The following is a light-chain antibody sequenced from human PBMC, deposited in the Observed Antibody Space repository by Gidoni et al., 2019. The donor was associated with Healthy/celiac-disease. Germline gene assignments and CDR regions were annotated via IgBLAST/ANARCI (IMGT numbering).Light chain of an antibody. CDR1: SGINVGTYR. V-gene: IGLV5-45*01. CDR2: YKSDSDK. J-gene: IGLJ3*02. Sequence: LTQPASLPASPADSARLTCTLRSGINVGTYRIYWYQQKPGSPPQYLLRYKSDSDKQQGSGVPSRFSGSKDASANAGILLISGLQSEDEADYYCMIWHSSAWVFGGGTKLTVL. CDR3: MIWHSSAWV.